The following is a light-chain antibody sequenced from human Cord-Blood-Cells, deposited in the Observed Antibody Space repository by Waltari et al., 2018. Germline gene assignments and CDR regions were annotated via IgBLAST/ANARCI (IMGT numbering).Light chain of an antibody. CDR2: DVS. J-gene: IGLJ3*02. V-gene: IGLV2-14*03. CDR3: SSYTSSSTWV. CDR1: SSDVGGYNY. Sequence: QSALTQPASVSGSPGQSITISCTGTSSDVGGYNYVSWYQQHPGKAPKLKIYDVSNRPSGVFIRFSGSKSGNTASLTISGLQAEDEADYYCSSYTSSSTWVFGGGTKLTVL.